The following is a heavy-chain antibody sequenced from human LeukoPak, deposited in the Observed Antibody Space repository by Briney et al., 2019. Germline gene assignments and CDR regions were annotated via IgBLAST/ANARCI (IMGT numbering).Heavy chain of an antibody. Sequence: ASVKVSCKASGYSLTSYALNWVRQAPGQGFEWMGWINTNTGNPTYAQGFTGRFVFSLDTSVSTAHLQISSLKAEDTAVYFCARGRGASSGSGSHGTTSSYYMDVWGKGTTVTVSS. D-gene: IGHD3-10*01. J-gene: IGHJ6*03. V-gene: IGHV7-4-1*02. CDR1: GYSLTSYA. CDR3: ARGRGASSGSGSHGTTSSYYMDV. CDR2: INTNTGNP.